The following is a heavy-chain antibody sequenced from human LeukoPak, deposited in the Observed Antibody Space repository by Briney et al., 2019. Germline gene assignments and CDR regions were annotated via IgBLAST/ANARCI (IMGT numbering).Heavy chain of an antibody. V-gene: IGHV4-30-2*03. D-gene: IGHD3-3*01. CDR1: GGAISSGTNS. J-gene: IGHJ4*02. CDR2: IYYSGST. Sequence: SETLSLTCGVSGGAISSGTNSWSWIRKPPGKGLEWIGSIYYSGSTYYNPSLKSRVTISVDTSKNQFSLKLSSVTAADTAVYYCASPPAPYDFWSGYYSYWGQGTLVTVSS. CDR3: ASPPAPYDFWSGYYSY.